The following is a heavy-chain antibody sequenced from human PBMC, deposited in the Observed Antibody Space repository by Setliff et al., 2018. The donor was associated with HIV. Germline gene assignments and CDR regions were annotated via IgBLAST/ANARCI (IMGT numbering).Heavy chain of an antibody. V-gene: IGHV4-59*11. CDR1: GDSINTHY. J-gene: IGHJ5*02. CDR2: ISHSGNT. Sequence: KTSETLSLTCTVSGDSINTHYWSWIRQPPGKGLEWIGCISHSGNTNFSPSLNSRVTISLDTSKNQFSLRLTSLTAADTAIYYCARSTVGAGASFPWGRGILVTVSS. CDR3: ARSTVGAGASFP. D-gene: IGHD1-26*01.